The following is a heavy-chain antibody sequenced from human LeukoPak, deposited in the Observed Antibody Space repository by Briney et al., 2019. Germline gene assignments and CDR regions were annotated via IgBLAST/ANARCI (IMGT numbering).Heavy chain of an antibody. Sequence: GGSLSLSCAASSFSFDEYGMSWVRPPAGKGLEWVSAISGSGGSTYYADSVKGRFTISRDNSKNTLYLQMNSLRAEDTAVYYCSRDRHCIGSTCYGLWGQGTRVTVSS. J-gene: IGHJ4*02. CDR1: SFSFDEYG. V-gene: IGHV3-23*01. D-gene: IGHD2-2*01. CDR2: ISGSGGST. CDR3: SRDRHCIGSTCYGL.